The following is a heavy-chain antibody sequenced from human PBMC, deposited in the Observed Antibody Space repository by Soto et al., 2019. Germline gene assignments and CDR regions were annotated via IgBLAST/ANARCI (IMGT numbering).Heavy chain of an antibody. CDR2: ISAHNGNT. CDR1: GYAFTTYG. D-gene: IGHD1-1*01. V-gene: IGHV1-18*01. CDR3: ARGRYGDY. Sequence: QVHLVQSGAEVKKPGASVKVSCKGSGYAFTTYGITWVRQAPGQGLEWMGWISAHNGNTTYAQKLQGRVTVTRDTSTSTAYIALRSLRSDATAVSYCARGRYGDYWGQGALVTVSS. J-gene: IGHJ4*02.